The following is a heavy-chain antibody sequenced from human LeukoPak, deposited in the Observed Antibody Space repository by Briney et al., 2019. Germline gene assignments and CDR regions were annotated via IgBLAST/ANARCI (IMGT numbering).Heavy chain of an antibody. J-gene: IGHJ3*02. V-gene: IGHV1-69*04. Sequence: GASVKVSCKASGGTFSSYTISWVRQAPGQGVEWMGGIIPILGIANYAQKFQGRVTITADKSTSTAYMELSSLRSEDTAVYYCARDMSGSSHDAFDIWGQGTMVTVSS. CDR3: ARDMSGSSHDAFDI. D-gene: IGHD1-26*01. CDR2: IIPILGIA. CDR1: GGTFSSYT.